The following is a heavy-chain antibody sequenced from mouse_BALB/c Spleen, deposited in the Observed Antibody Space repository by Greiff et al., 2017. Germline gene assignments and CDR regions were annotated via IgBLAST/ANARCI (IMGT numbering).Heavy chain of an antibody. V-gene: IGHV5-4*02. J-gene: IGHJ2*01. D-gene: IGHD1-3*01. CDR2: ISDGGSYT. Sequence: EVKRVESGGGLVKPGGSLKLSCAASGFTFSDYYMYWVRQTPEKRLEWVATISDGGSYTYYPDSVKGRFTISRDNAKNNLYLQMSSLKSEDTAMYYCARSGGGYWGQGTTLTVSS. CDR3: ARSGGGY. CDR1: GFTFSDYY.